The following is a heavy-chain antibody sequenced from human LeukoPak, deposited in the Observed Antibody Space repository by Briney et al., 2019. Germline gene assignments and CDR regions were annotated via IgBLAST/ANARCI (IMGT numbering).Heavy chain of an antibody. D-gene: IGHD6-19*01. CDR2: INHSGST. Sequence: SETPSLTCAVYGGSFSGYYWSWIRQPPGKGLEWIGEINHSGSTNYNPSLKSRVTISVDTSKNQFSLKLSSVTAADTAVYYCARGVAGTDWFDPWGQGTLVTVSP. J-gene: IGHJ5*02. CDR3: ARGVAGTDWFDP. V-gene: IGHV4-34*01. CDR1: GGSFSGYY.